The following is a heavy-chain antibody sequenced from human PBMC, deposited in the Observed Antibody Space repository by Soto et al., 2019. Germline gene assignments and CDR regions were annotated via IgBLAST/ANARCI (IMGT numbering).Heavy chain of an antibody. CDR2: ISYDGSNK. J-gene: IGHJ6*02. CDR1: GFTFSSYG. V-gene: IGHV3-30*18. Sequence: QVQLVESGGGVVQPGRSLRLSCAASGFTFSSYGMHWVRQAPGKGLEWVAVISYDGSNKYYADSVKGRFTISRDKSKNMLYLKMNSMTAEDTAVYYCEKDYGWFGESPPDDMVVCGHCSTVPVS. CDR3: EKDYGWFGESPPDDMVV. D-gene: IGHD3-10*01.